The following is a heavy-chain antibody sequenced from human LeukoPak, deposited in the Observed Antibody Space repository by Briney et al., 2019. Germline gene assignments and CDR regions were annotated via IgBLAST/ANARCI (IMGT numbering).Heavy chain of an antibody. CDR2: IYYSGST. J-gene: IGHJ3*02. CDR1: GGSISSYY. CDR3: ARLKGVLGAFDI. Sequence: PSETLSLTCTVSGGSISSYYWSWIRQPPGKGLEWIGYIYYSGSTNYNPSLKSRVTISVYTSKNQFSLKLSCVTAADTAVYYCARLKGVLGAFDIWGQGTMVTVSS. V-gene: IGHV4-59*08. D-gene: IGHD2-8*01.